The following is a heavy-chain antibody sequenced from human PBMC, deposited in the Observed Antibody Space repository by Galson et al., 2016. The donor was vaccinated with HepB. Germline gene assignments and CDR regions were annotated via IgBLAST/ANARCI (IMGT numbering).Heavy chain of an antibody. CDR2: ITPVGGST. CDR3: ARSEGVRARPGLNYYYGMDV. Sequence: SVKVSCKASGYIFTSYYMHWVRQAPGQGLEWMGLITPVGGSTSYAQNLRGRITMTRDMATRTVYTEMSSLTFEDTAVDYCARSEGVRARPGLNYYYGMDVWGQGTTVTVSS. J-gene: IGHJ6*02. CDR1: GYIFTSYY. V-gene: IGHV1-46*04. D-gene: IGHD6-6*01.